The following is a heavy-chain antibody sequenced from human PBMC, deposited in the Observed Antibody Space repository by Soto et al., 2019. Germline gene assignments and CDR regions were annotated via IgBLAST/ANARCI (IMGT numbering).Heavy chain of an antibody. V-gene: IGHV1-69*06. D-gene: IGHD3-9*01. Sequence: QVQLVQSGAEVKKPGSSVKVSCKASGGNFASYAIFWVRQAPGQGLEWMGGIIPIFGTATYAQKFQARVTIKADKPTNTAYMEMNSLRFEDTAVYYCARSEGGYFYGMDVWGQGTTVTVSS. CDR2: IIPIFGTA. CDR1: GGNFASYA. J-gene: IGHJ6*02. CDR3: ARSEGGYFYGMDV.